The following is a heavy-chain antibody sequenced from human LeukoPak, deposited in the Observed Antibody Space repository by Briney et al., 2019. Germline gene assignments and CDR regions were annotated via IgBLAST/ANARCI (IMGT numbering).Heavy chain of an antibody. D-gene: IGHD6-19*01. CDR2: MNPNSGNT. CDR3: AREGLSSGFRWFDP. J-gene: IGHJ5*02. CDR1: GYTFTSYD. Sequence: ASVKVSCKASGYTFTSYDINWVRQATGQGLEWMGWMNPNSGNTGYAQKFQGRVTITRNTSISTAYMELSSLRSDDTAVYYCAREGLSSGFRWFDPWGQGTLVTVSS. V-gene: IGHV1-8*03.